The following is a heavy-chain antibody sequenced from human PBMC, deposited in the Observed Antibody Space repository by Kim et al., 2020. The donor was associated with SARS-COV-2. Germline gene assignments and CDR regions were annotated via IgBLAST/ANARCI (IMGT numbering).Heavy chain of an antibody. V-gene: IGHV1-69*13. Sequence: SVKVSCKASGGTFSSYAISWVRQAPGQGLEWMGGIIPIFGTANYAQKFQGRVTITADESTSTAYMELSSLRSEDTAVYYCARTIAVAGNRFAAARYNWFDPWGQGTLVTVSS. J-gene: IGHJ5*02. D-gene: IGHD6-19*01. CDR1: GGTFSSYA. CDR2: IIPIFGTA. CDR3: ARTIAVAGNRFAAARYNWFDP.